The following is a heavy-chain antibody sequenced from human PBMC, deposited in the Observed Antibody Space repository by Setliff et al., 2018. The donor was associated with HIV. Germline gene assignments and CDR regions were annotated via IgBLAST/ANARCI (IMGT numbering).Heavy chain of an antibody. CDR3: AREMQIGGYYFDY. CDR2: IYYSGST. CDR1: GGSISGGGYY. Sequence: PSETLSLTCTVSGGSISGGGYYWSWIRQHPGKGLEWIGYIYYSGSTYYNPSLKSRLTISVDTSKNQFSLKLSSVTAADTAVYYCAREMQIGGYYFDYWGQGTLVTVSS. D-gene: IGHD3-10*01. J-gene: IGHJ4*02. V-gene: IGHV4-31*03.